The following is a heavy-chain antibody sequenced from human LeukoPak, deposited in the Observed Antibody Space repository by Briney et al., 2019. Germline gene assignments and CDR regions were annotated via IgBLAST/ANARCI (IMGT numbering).Heavy chain of an antibody. Sequence: GESLKISCKGSGYSFSSYWIAWVRQMPGKGLEWMGIIYPGDSDTRYSPSFQGQVTISADKSISTAYLQWSSLKASDTAMYYCARHTDIVATTGGFDYWGQGTLVTVSS. V-gene: IGHV5-51*01. CDR3: ARHTDIVATTGGFDY. CDR1: GYSFSSYW. D-gene: IGHD5-12*01. CDR2: IYPGDSDT. J-gene: IGHJ4*02.